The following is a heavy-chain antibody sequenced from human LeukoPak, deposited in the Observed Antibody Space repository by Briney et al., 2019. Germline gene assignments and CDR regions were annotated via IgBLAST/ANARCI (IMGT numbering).Heavy chain of an antibody. J-gene: IGHJ4*02. Sequence: GGSLRLSCAASGFTFSSYSMNWVRQAPGKWLEWVSSISSSSSYIYYADSVKGRFTISRDNAKNSLYLQTNSLRAEDTAVYYCARDLAPPLRVVRGAYDYWGQGTLVTVSS. CDR2: ISSSSSYI. CDR3: ARDLAPPLRVVRGAYDY. D-gene: IGHD3-10*01. CDR1: GFTFSSYS. V-gene: IGHV3-21*01.